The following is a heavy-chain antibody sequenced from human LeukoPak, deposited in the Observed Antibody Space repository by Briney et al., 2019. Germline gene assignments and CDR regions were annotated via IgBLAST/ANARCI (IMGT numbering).Heavy chain of an antibody. D-gene: IGHD5-18*01. CDR2: IYTSGST. CDR1: GGSISSYY. Sequence: SETLSLTCTVSGGSISSYYWSWIRQPAGKGLEWIGRIYTSGSTNYNPSLKSRVTMSVDTSKNQVSLKLSSVTAADTAVYYCARGDFNNYGYYFDYWGQGTLVTVSS. CDR3: ARGDFNNYGYYFDY. V-gene: IGHV4-4*07. J-gene: IGHJ4*02.